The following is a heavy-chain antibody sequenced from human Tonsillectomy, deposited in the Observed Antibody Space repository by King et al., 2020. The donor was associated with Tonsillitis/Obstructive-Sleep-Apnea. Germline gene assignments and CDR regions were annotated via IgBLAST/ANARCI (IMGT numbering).Heavy chain of an antibody. Sequence: VQLVESGGGLVKPGGSLRLSCAASGFTFSNAWMTWVRQAPGKGLEWVGRIKSKTDGGTTDYAAPVKGRITISRDDSKNTLYLQMNSLKSEDTAVYYCTTDGDMTTVNTIDYWGQGTLVTVSS. V-gene: IGHV3-15*01. CDR1: GFTFSNAW. J-gene: IGHJ4*02. CDR3: TTDGDMTTVNTIDY. CDR2: IKSKTDGGTT. D-gene: IGHD4-17*01.